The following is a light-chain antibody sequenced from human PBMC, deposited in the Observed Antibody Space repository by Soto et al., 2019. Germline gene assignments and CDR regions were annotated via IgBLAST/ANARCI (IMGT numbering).Light chain of an antibody. CDR3: SSFERSGTRV. CDR2: EVS. J-gene: IGLJ2*01. CDR1: SIDVGGYSY. V-gene: IGLV2-14*01. Sequence: QSALTQPASVSGSPGQSITISCTGTSIDVGGYSYVSWYQQHPGKAPKLMIYEVSSRPSGVSSRFSGSKSGNTASLTISGLQAEDEADYYCSSFERSGTRVIGGGTKLTVL.